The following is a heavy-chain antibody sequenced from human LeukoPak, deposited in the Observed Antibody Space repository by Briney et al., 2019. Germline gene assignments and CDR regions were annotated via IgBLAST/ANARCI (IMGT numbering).Heavy chain of an antibody. CDR3: ANRYCTNGVCFDAFDI. D-gene: IGHD2-8*01. J-gene: IGHJ3*02. CDR1: GYTFTGYY. V-gene: IGHV1-2*02. Sequence: GASVKVSCKASGYTFTGYYMHWVRQAPGQGLEWMGWINPNSGGTNYAQNFQGRVTMTRDTSISTAYMELSRLRSDDTAVYYCANRYCTNGVCFDAFDIWGQGTMVTVSS. CDR2: INPNSGGT.